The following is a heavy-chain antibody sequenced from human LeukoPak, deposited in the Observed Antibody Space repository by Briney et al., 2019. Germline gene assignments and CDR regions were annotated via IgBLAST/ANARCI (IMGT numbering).Heavy chain of an antibody. CDR3: AREDGGYYDFWSGSGDAFDI. V-gene: IGHV3-30-3*01. CDR1: GFTFSSYA. CDR2: ISYDGSNK. Sequence: GGSLRLSCAASGFTFSSYAMHWVRQAPGKGLEWVAVISYDGSNKYYADSVKGRFTISRDNAKNSLYLQMNSLRAEDTAVYYCAREDGGYYDFWSGSGDAFDIWGQGTMVTVSS. J-gene: IGHJ3*02. D-gene: IGHD3-3*01.